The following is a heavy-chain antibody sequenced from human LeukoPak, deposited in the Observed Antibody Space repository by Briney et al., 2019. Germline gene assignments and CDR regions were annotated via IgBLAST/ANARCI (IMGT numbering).Heavy chain of an antibody. Sequence: ASVKVSCKASGYTFTSYYIHWVRQAPGQGLEWMGMIYPRDGSTSYAQKFQGRVTVTRDTSTSTVHMRLSGLRSEDTAVYYCARDQEGFDYWGQGTLVTVTS. V-gene: IGHV1-46*01. J-gene: IGHJ4*02. CDR2: IYPRDGST. CDR3: ARDQEGFDY. CDR1: GYTFTSYY.